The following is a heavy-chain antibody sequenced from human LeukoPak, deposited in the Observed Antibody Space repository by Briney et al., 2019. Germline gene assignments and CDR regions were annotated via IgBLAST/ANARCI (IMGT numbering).Heavy chain of an antibody. CDR1: GFTFSSYG. Sequence: SGGSLRLSCAASGFTFSSYGIQWVRQAPEKGLEWVSSISSGSSAIYYADSVRGRFTISRDNAKKSLYLQMNSLRDEDTAVYYCARGDGWFGELSNFDYWGQGTLVTVSS. CDR3: ARGDGWFGELSNFDY. D-gene: IGHD3-10*01. V-gene: IGHV3-48*02. CDR2: ISSGSSAI. J-gene: IGHJ4*02.